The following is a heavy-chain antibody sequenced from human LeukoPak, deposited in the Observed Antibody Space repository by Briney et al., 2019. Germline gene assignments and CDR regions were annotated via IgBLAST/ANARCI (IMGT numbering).Heavy chain of an antibody. CDR1: GFTFSSYS. Sequence: GGSLRLSCAASGFTFSSYSMNWVRQAPGKGLEWVSSISSSSSYIYYADSVKGRFTISRDNAKNSLYLQMNSLRAEDTAVYYCARDRVEWWIGYYDSSGYYFNPFDYWGQGTLVTVSS. CDR2: ISSSSSYI. CDR3: ARDRVEWWIGYYDSSGYYFNPFDY. D-gene: IGHD3-22*01. J-gene: IGHJ4*02. V-gene: IGHV3-21*01.